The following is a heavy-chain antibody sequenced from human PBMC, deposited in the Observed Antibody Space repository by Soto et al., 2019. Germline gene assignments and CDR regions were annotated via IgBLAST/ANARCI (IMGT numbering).Heavy chain of an antibody. Sequence: QVQLVQSGAEVKKPGASVKVSCKASGYTFTSYAMHWVRQAPGQRLEWMGWINAGNGNTKYSQKFQGRVTITRDTSASTAYMELSSLRSEDTAVYYCARSGDYLGYYYYMDVWGKGTTVTVSS. D-gene: IGHD4-17*01. V-gene: IGHV1-3*01. J-gene: IGHJ6*03. CDR2: INAGNGNT. CDR3: ARSGDYLGYYYYMDV. CDR1: GYTFTSYA.